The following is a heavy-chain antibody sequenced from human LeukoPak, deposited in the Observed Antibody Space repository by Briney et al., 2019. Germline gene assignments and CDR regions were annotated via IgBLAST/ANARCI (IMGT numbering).Heavy chain of an antibody. CDR3: ARDPRIVVVPAAMNENWFDP. Sequence: GGSLRLSCAASGFTFSSYWMSWVRQAPGKGLEWVANIKQDGSEKYYVDSVKGRFTISRDNAKNSLYLQMNSLRAEDTAVYYCARDPRIVVVPAAMNENWFDPWGQGTLVTVSS. J-gene: IGHJ5*02. D-gene: IGHD2-2*01. CDR2: IKQDGSEK. V-gene: IGHV3-7*03. CDR1: GFTFSSYW.